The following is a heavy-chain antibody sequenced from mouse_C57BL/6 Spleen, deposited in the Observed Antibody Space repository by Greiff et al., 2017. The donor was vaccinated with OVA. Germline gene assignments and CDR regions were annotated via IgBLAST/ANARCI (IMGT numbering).Heavy chain of an antibody. CDR1: GYTFTTYP. J-gene: IGHJ2*01. CDR3: AREHDGYYYFDC. D-gene: IGHD2-3*01. V-gene: IGHV1-47*01. CDR2: FHPYNDDT. Sequence: VKLMESGAELVKPGASVKMSCKASGYTFTTYPIEWMKQNHGKSLEWIGNFHPYNDDTKYNEKFKGKATLTVEKSSSTAYLELSRLTSDDSAVYYCAREHDGYYYFDCWGQGTTLTVAS.